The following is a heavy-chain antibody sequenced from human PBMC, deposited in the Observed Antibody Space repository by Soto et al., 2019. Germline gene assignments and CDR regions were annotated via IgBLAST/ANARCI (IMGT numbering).Heavy chain of an antibody. D-gene: IGHD3-22*01. Sequence: GESLKISCRGAGYSFTIYCISWVLQMPWRGLEWMGRIDPSDSYTNYSPSFQGHVTISADKSVNTAYLQWSSLKASDTAMYYCARHPPYDTSGYYPHWGQGTLVTVSS. CDR1: GYSFTIYC. CDR3: ARHPPYDTSGYYPH. J-gene: IGHJ4*02. CDR2: IDPSDSYT. V-gene: IGHV5-10-1*01.